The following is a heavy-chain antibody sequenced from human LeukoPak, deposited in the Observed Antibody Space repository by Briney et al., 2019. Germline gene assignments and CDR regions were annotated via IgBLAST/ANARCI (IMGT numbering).Heavy chain of an antibody. D-gene: IGHD4-17*01. Sequence: PGGSLRLSCAASGFTFSSYAMSWVRQAPGKGLEWVSAISGSGGSTYYADSVKGRFTISRDNSKNTLYLQMNSLRAEDTAVYYCAKAGSTYYGDYNWFDPWGQGTLVTVSS. J-gene: IGHJ5*02. V-gene: IGHV3-23*01. CDR3: AKAGSTYYGDYNWFDP. CDR1: GFTFSSYA. CDR2: ISGSGGST.